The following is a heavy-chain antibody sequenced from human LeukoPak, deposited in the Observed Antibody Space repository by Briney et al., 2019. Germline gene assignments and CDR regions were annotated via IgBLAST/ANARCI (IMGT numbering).Heavy chain of an antibody. CDR1: GESFSGYY. Sequence: SETLSLTCAVYGESFSGYYWSWIRQSPGKGLEWIGEINHRGRTNYNPSLKSRVTMSVDTSKSQFSLNLSSVTAADTSVYYCARVDYGDYSKAFDYWGQGTLVTVSS. V-gene: IGHV4-34*01. CDR3: ARVDYGDYSKAFDY. D-gene: IGHD4-17*01. CDR2: INHRGRT. J-gene: IGHJ4*02.